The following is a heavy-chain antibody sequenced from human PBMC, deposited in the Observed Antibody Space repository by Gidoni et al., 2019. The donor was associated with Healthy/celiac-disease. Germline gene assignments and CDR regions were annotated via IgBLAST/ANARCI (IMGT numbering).Heavy chain of an antibody. J-gene: IGHJ6*02. V-gene: IGHV1-8*01. Sequence: QVQLVQSGAEVKKPGASVKVSCKASGYTFTRYDLNWVRQATGQGLEWMGWMNPNSGNTGYAQKFQGRVTMTRNTSISTADMELSSLRSEDTAVDYWASRGGYCSSTSCYNYYYYGMDVWGQGTTVTVSS. D-gene: IGHD2-2*02. CDR3: ASRGGYCSSTSCYNYYYYGMDV. CDR2: MNPNSGNT. CDR1: GYTFTRYD.